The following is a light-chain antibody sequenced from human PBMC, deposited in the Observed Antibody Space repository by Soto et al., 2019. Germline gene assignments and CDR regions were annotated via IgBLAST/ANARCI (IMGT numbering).Light chain of an antibody. V-gene: IGLV1-51*01. CDR2: DNN. J-gene: IGLJ2*01. CDR3: GTWDSSLSAVV. Sequence: QSVLTQPPSVSAAPGQTVAISCSGSNSNIGNNYISWYQHLPGTAPKVLIYDNNKRPSGISDRFSGSKSGTSATLGITGLQTGDEGDYYCGTWDSSLSAVVFGGGTKLTVL. CDR1: NSNIGNNY.